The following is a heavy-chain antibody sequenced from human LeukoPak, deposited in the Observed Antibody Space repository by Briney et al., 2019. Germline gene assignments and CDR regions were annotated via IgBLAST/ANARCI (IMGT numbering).Heavy chain of an antibody. D-gene: IGHD3-10*01. J-gene: IGHJ4*02. CDR2: ISSSSSYI. V-gene: IGHV3-21*01. Sequence: GGSLRLSCAASGFTFSSYSMNWVRQAPGKGLEWVSSISSSSSYIYYADSVKGRFTISRDNAKNSLYLQMSSLRAEDTAVYYCARDGAYYGSGSYGDYWGQGTLVTVSS. CDR1: GFTFSSYS. CDR3: ARDGAYYGSGSYGDY.